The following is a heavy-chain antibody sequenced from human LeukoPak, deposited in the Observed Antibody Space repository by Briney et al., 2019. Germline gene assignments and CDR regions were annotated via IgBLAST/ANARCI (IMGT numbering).Heavy chain of an antibody. V-gene: IGHV1-2*02. Sequence: ASVKVSCKTSGYTFTGYYIHWIKQAPGQGLEWMGWIRPYNGGAKFAQKFQGRVAMTSDTSISTAYMELSSLRSEDTAVYYCARAPPLMGSSWRYFDYWGQGILVTVSS. D-gene: IGHD6-13*01. CDR1: GYTFTGYY. J-gene: IGHJ4*02. CDR2: IRPYNGGA. CDR3: ARAPPLMGSSWRYFDY.